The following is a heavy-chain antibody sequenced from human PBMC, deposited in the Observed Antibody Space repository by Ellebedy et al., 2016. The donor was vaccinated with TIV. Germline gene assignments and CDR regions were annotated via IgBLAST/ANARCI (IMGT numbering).Heavy chain of an antibody. J-gene: IGHJ4*02. V-gene: IGHV3-30*18. D-gene: IGHD6-19*01. CDR3: GKDTDIEGLVVAVPLAS. CDR2: TSSDGTNK. CDR1: GFTFSNYG. Sequence: GGSLRLSXAASGFTFSNYGLHWVRQAPGKGLEWVAVTSSDGTNKFYGDSVKGRFTISRDNSKNTLYLQMNSLRAEDTAVYYCGKDTDIEGLVVAVPLASWGQGTLVTVSS.